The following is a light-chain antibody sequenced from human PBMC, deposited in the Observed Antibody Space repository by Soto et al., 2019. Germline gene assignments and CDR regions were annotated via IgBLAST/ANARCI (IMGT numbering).Light chain of an antibody. V-gene: IGKV1-33*01. Sequence: DIQMTQSPSSLSASVGDRVTITCQASQGIGNYLNWYQQKPGKAPKLLIYDASNLETGVPSRFSGSGSGTDFTFTISSLQPEDIATYYCQQYDNLPITFGQGTRLEIK. CDR2: DAS. CDR3: QQYDNLPIT. CDR1: QGIGNY. J-gene: IGKJ5*01.